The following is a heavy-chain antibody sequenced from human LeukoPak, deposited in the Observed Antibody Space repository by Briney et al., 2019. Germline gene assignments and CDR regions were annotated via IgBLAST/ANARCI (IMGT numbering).Heavy chain of an antibody. J-gene: IGHJ4*02. CDR2: IHYSGST. Sequence: PSETLSLTCAVSGASITTYYWSWLRQPPGKGLEWIGLIHYSGSTTYNPSLKSRVTISIDTSKNQFSLHLSPVTAADTAVYYCARDIREVGESHYFDYWGQGILVTVTS. D-gene: IGHD1-26*01. V-gene: IGHV4-59*01. CDR3: ARDIREVGESHYFDY. CDR1: GASITTYY.